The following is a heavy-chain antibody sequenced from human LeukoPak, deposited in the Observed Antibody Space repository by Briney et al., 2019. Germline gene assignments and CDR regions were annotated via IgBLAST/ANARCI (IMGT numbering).Heavy chain of an antibody. CDR1: GFTFSSYD. CDR3: ARGTLGAWGW. V-gene: IGHV3-21*01. J-gene: IGHJ4*02. CDR2: ISSSSNYI. D-gene: IGHD6-19*01. Sequence: GGSLRLSCAVSGFTFSSYDMNWVRQAPGKGLEWVSSISSSSNYIHYADSVKGRFTISRDNAKNSLYLQMNSLRAEDTAVYFCARGTLGAWGWWGQGTLVTVSA.